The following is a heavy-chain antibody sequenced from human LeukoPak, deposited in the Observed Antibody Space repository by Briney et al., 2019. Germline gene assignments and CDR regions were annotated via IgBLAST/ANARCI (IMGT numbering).Heavy chain of an antibody. CDR2: ISSNGGST. CDR3: ANLGQWLVPDYYYGLDV. CDR1: GITLSNYA. D-gene: IGHD6-19*01. J-gene: IGHJ6*02. V-gene: IGHV3-64D*06. Sequence: GGSLRLSCSASGITLSNYAMHWVRQAPGKGLEYVSGISSNGGSTEYADSVKGRFTMSRDNSKNTLFLQVRSLRAEDTAVYYCANLGQWLVPDYYYGLDVWGQGTPVTVSS.